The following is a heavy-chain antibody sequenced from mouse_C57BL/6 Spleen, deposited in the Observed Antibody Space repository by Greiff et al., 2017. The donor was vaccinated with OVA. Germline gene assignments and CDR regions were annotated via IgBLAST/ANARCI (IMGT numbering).Heavy chain of an antibody. D-gene: IGHD2-4*01. CDR1: GFNIKDYY. Sequence: EVKLMESGAELVKPGASVKLSCTASGFNIKDYYMHWVKQRTEQGLEWIGRIDPEDGETKYAPKFQGKATITADTSSNTAYLQLSSLTSEDTAVYYCARPYYDYDPRYAMDYWGQGTSVTVSS. V-gene: IGHV14-2*01. CDR3: ARPYYDYDPRYAMDY. CDR2: IDPEDGET. J-gene: IGHJ4*01.